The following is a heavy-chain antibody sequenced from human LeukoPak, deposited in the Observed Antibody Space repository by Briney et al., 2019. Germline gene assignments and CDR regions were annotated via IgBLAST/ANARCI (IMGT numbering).Heavy chain of an antibody. CDR1: GGSISSSSYY. J-gene: IGHJ4*02. V-gene: IGHV4-39*01. CDR2: IYYSGST. CDR3: ARHGYDSSGYYSYYFDY. Sequence: PSETLSLTCTVSGGSISSSSYYWGWIRQPPGKGLEWIGSIYYSGSTYYNPSLKSRVTISVDTSKNQFSLKLSSVTAADTAVYYCARHGYDSSGYYSYYFDYWGQGTPVTVSS. D-gene: IGHD3-22*01.